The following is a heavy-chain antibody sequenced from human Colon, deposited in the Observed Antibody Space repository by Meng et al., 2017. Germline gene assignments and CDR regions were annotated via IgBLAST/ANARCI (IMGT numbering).Heavy chain of an antibody. CDR3: ASFPPPGKQWLVTDY. CDR1: GCSIRSGNW. D-gene: IGHD6-19*01. J-gene: IGHJ4*02. Sequence: VPLRGSGPGRVRPPVTSPPTCAVSGCSIRSGNWWSWVRQPPGKGLEEIGEIYHSGSTNYNPSLKSRVTISVDKSKNQFSLKLSSVTAADTAVYYCASFPPPGKQWLVTDYWGQGTLVTVSS. CDR2: IYHSGST. V-gene: IGHV4-4*03.